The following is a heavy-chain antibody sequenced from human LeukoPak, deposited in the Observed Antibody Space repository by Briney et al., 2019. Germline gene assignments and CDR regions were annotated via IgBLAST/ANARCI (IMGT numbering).Heavy chain of an antibody. CDR3: ARDSGDPSGYFDY. V-gene: IGHV1-3*02. D-gene: IGHD4-17*01. Sequence: ASVKVSCKASGYTFTSYAMHWVRQAPGQRLEWMGWGNAGNGNTKYSQEFQGRVTITRDTSASTAYMELSSLRSEDMAVYYCARDSGDPSGYFDYWGQGTPVTVSS. J-gene: IGHJ4*02. CDR1: GYTFTSYA. CDR2: GNAGNGNT.